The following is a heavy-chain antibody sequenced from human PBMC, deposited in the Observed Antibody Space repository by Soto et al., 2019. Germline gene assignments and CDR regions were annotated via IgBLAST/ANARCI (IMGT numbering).Heavy chain of an antibody. Sequence: QVQLVQSGAEVKKPGASVKVSCKASGYTFTSYDINWVRQATGQGLEWMGWMNPNSGNTGYAQKFQGRVTMNRNTSISTAYMELTSLRSADTARYSCAGERGSVAASDGGQGTLVTVSS. J-gene: IGHJ4*02. D-gene: IGHD5-12*01. V-gene: IGHV1-8*01. CDR2: MNPNSGNT. CDR3: AGERGSVAASD. CDR1: GYTFTSYD.